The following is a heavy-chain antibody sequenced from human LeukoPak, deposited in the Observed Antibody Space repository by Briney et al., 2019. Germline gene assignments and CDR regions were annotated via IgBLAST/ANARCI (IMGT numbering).Heavy chain of an antibody. V-gene: IGHV3-30-3*01. D-gene: IGHD3-22*01. CDR3: ARGSYYYDSSGYYDY. CDR2: ISYDGSNK. Sequence: GRSLRLSCAASGFTFSSYAMHWVRQAPGKGLEWVAVISYDGSNKYYADSVKGRFTISRDNSKNTLYLQMNSLRAEDTAVYYCARGSYYYDSSGYYDYWGQGTLVTVS. CDR1: GFTFSSYA. J-gene: IGHJ4*02.